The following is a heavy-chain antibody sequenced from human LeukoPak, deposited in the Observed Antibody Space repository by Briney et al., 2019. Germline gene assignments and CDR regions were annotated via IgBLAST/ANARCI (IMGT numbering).Heavy chain of an antibody. V-gene: IGHV3-53*01. CDR3: ARGPPSSYYYYYGMDV. J-gene: IGHJ6*02. Sequence: QPGGSLRLSCAASGFTVSSNYMSWVRQAPGKGLEWVSVIYSGGSTYYADSVKGRFTISRDNSKNTLYLQMNSLRAEDTAVYYCARGPPSSYYYYYGMDVWGQGTTVTVSS. CDR1: GFTVSSNY. CDR2: IYSGGST.